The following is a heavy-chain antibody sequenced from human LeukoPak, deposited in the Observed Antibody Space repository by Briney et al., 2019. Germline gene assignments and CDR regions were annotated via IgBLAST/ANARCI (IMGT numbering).Heavy chain of an antibody. J-gene: IGHJ5*02. D-gene: IGHD3/OR15-3a*01. V-gene: IGHV4-59*01. Sequence: LETLSLTSAVSVGSTSSYYWSWVRDPPGGGLGWVGYIFYNGSTNYNPSLKSRVTISGDTAKNHVSLSLSSVTAADTAVYYCARQSVDFWTDYAKNWFDPWGQGTLVTVSS. CDR2: IFYNGST. CDR3: ARQSVDFWTDYAKNWFDP. CDR1: VGSTSSYY.